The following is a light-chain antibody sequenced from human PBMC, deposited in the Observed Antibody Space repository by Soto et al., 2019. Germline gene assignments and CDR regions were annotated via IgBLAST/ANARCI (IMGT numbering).Light chain of an antibody. CDR3: QQYGSSPVT. CDR1: QSINRH. Sequence: EILLPQWPATLELSPGERATLSCRASQSINRHLAWYRQTPGQAPTLLIYGASSRATGIPDRFSGRGSWTDCTLTISRLEPEDVEVDYCQQYGSSPVTFGQGTQVEIK. V-gene: IGKV3-20*01. J-gene: IGKJ1*01. CDR2: GAS.